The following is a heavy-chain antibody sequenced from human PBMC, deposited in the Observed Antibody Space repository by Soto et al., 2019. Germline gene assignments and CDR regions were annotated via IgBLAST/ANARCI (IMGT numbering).Heavy chain of an antibody. Sequence: SETLSLTCTVSGGSISSSSYYWGWIRQPPGKGLEWIGSIYYSGSTYYNPSLKSRVTISVDTSKNQFSLKLSSVTAADTAVYYCASDILTGYHYYYYGMDVWGQGTTVTVSS. V-gene: IGHV4-39*01. D-gene: IGHD3-9*01. J-gene: IGHJ6*02. CDR2: IYYSGST. CDR3: ASDILTGYHYYYYGMDV. CDR1: GGSISSSSYY.